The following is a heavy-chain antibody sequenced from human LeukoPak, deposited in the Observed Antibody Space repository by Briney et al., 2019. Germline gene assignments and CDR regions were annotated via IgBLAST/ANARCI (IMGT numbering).Heavy chain of an antibody. CDR1: GGSISSGGYY. CDR2: IYYSGST. D-gene: IGHD5-24*01. J-gene: IGHJ4*02. Sequence: SQTLSLTCTVSGGSISSGGYYWSWIRQHPGKGLEWIGYIYYSGSTYYNPSLKSRVTISVDTSKNQFSLKLSSVTAADTAVYYCARGLQLRGTFDYFDYWGQGTLVTVSS. CDR3: ARGLQLRGTFDYFDY. V-gene: IGHV4-31*03.